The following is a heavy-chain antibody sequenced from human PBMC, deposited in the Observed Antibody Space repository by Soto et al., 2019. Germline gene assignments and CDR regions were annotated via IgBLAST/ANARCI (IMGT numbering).Heavy chain of an antibody. CDR1: GFTVSTNY. Sequence: EVQLVESGGGLIQPGGSLRLSCAASGFTVSTNYMTWVRQAPGKGLEWVSLIYASGSTYYADSVKGRFTMSRDNSKNSLSIQMSSLTAEATAVYYFACNYYYFGMDVWGPGTTVTVSS. J-gene: IGHJ6*02. V-gene: IGHV3-53*01. CDR3: ACNYYYFGMDV. CDR2: IYASGST.